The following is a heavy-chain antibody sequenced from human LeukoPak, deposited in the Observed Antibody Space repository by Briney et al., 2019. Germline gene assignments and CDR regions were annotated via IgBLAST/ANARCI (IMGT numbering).Heavy chain of an antibody. V-gene: IGHV1-18*01. D-gene: IGHD6-13*01. CDR1: GYTFTSSG. Sequence: ASVTVSCKASGYTFTSSGISWVRQAPGQGLEWMGWISAYNGNTNHAQKLQGRVTMTTDTSTSTAHMELRSLRSDDTAVYYCASGMAAAGDYFDYWGQGTLVTVSS. CDR3: ASGMAAAGDYFDY. J-gene: IGHJ4*02. CDR2: ISAYNGNT.